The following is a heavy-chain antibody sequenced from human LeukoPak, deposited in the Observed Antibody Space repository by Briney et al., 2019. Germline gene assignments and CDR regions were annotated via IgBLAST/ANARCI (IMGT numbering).Heavy chain of an antibody. D-gene: IGHD3-3*01. Sequence: GSLRLSCAASGFTFSSYAMSWVRQAPGKGLEWVSGISGSGGSTYYADSVKGRFTISRDNSKNTLYLQMNSLRAEDTAIYYCAKGNDFWSGYPYYYYYMDVWGKGTMVTVSS. CDR3: AKGNDFWSGYPYYYYYMDV. V-gene: IGHV3-23*01. CDR2: ISGSGGST. J-gene: IGHJ6*03. CDR1: GFTFSSYA.